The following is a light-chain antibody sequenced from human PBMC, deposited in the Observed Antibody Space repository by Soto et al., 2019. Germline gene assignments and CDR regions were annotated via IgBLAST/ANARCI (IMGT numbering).Light chain of an antibody. CDR3: QQYYCYPRT. V-gene: IGKV1-8*01. CDR1: QGISSY. J-gene: IGKJ1*01. Sequence: VPLTQSPSSLSASTGDRVTITCRASQGISSYLAWYQQKPGKAPKLLIYAASTLQSGVPSRFSGSGSGTDFTLTISSLQSEDFATYYCQQYYCYPRTFGQGTKVDIK. CDR2: AAS.